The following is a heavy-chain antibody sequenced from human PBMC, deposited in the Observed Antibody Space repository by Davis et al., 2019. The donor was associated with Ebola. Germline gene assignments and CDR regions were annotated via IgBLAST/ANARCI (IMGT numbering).Heavy chain of an antibody. V-gene: IGHV5-10-1*01. CDR2: IDPGDSYT. D-gene: IGHD1-14*01. Sequence: GESLKISCKASGYSFPNYYISWVRQMPGKGLEWMGRIDPGDSYTNYSPSFQGHVTISADKSISTAYLQWSSLKASDTAMYYCARQALAPDGNFDYWGQGTLVTVSS. CDR3: ARQALAPDGNFDY. J-gene: IGHJ4*02. CDR1: GYSFPNYY.